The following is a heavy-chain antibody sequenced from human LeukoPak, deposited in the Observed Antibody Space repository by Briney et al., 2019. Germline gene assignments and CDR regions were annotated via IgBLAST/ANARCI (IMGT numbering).Heavy chain of an antibody. Sequence: ASVKVSCKASGYTFTGYYMHWVRQAPGQGLEWMGWINPNSGGTNYAQKFQGRVTMTRDTSISTAYMELSRLRSDDTAVYYCAGDLPSCSSTSCYTEADYYYGMDVWGQGTTVTVSS. V-gene: IGHV1-2*02. CDR3: AGDLPSCSSTSCYTEADYYYGMDV. J-gene: IGHJ6*02. CDR1: GYTFTGYY. CDR2: INPNSGGT. D-gene: IGHD2-2*02.